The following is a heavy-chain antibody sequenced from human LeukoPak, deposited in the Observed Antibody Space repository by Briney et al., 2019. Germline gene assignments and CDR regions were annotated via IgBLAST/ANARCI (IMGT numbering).Heavy chain of an antibody. CDR1: GFTFSSYE. Sequence: GGSLRLSCAASGFTFSSYEMNWVRQEPGKGLEWVSYISSSGSTIYYADSVKGRFTISRDNAKNSLYLQMNSLRAEDTAVYYCARIWGSGSYYYEKRWLDYWGQGTLVTVSS. CDR2: ISSSGSTI. D-gene: IGHD3-10*01. V-gene: IGHV3-48*03. J-gene: IGHJ4*02. CDR3: ARIWGSGSYYYEKRWLDY.